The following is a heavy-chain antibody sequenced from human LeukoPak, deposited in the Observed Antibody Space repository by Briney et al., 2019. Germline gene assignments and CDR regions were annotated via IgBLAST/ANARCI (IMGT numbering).Heavy chain of an antibody. Sequence: GRSLRLSCAASGFTFSSYAMSWVRQAPGKGLEWVSAISGSGGSTYYAGSVKGRFTISRDNSKNTLYLQMNSLRAEDTAVYYCAKDLGGIAAAGPPDYWGQGTLVTVSS. CDR3: AKDLGGIAAAGPPDY. J-gene: IGHJ4*02. V-gene: IGHV3-23*01. CDR1: GFTFSSYA. CDR2: ISGSGGST. D-gene: IGHD6-13*01.